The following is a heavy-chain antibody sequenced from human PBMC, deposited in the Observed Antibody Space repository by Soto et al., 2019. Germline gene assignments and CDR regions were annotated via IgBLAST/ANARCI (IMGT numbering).Heavy chain of an antibody. CDR3: ARDKITGLFDF. J-gene: IGHJ4*02. D-gene: IGHD2-8*02. CDR2: INHSGST. CDR1: GGSFSGDY. V-gene: IGHV4-34*01. Sequence: SETLSLTCAVYGGSFSGDYWTWIRQPPGTGLEWIGEINHSGSTNYNPSLKSRVTISVDTSKNQFSLKLTSVTAADTAVYYCARDKITGLFDFWGQGTLVTVSS.